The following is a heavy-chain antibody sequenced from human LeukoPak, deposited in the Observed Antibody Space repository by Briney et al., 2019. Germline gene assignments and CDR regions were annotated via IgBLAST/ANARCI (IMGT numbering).Heavy chain of an antibody. CDR2: INHSGST. CDR3: ARGLKGARPYYCGMDV. D-gene: IGHD6-6*01. J-gene: IGHJ6*02. Sequence: SETLSLTCAVYGGSFSGYYWSWIRHPPGKALEWIGEINHSGSTNYNPSLKSRVTISVDTSKNPLSLKLSSVSDADTAVYYCARGLKGARPYYCGMDVWGQGTTVTVSS. V-gene: IGHV4-34*01. CDR1: GGSFSGYY.